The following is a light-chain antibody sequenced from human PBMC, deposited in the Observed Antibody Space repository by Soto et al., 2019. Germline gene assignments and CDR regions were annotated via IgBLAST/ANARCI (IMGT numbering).Light chain of an antibody. CDR3: QQYGTSPLT. V-gene: IGKV3-20*01. Sequence: EIVLTQSPGTLSLSPGERATLSCRASQSVGSTYLAWYQQKPGQAPKLLIYGVSSRATGIPDRFSGSGSGTEFPLTISRLEPEDFAVYYCQQYGTSPLTFGPGTKVDI. CDR2: GVS. CDR1: QSVGSTY. J-gene: IGKJ3*01.